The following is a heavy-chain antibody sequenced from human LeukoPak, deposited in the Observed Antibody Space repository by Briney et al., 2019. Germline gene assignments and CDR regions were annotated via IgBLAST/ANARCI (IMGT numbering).Heavy chain of an antibody. Sequence: PGGSLRPSCAASGFTFSSYAMHWVRQAPGKGLEWVAVISYDGSNKYYADSVKGRFTISRDNSKNTLYLQMNSLRAEDTAVYYCARAAGAGTEWDWFDPWGQGTLVTVSS. CDR2: ISYDGSNK. CDR1: GFTFSSYA. CDR3: ARAAGAGTEWDWFDP. J-gene: IGHJ5*02. D-gene: IGHD6-19*01. V-gene: IGHV3-30*04.